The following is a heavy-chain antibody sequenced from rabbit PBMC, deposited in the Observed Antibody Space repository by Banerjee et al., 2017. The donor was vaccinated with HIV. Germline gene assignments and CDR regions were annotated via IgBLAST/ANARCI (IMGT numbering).Heavy chain of an antibody. J-gene: IGHJ4*01. Sequence: QSLEESGGDLVQPEGSLTLTCTASGFSFSSGYYMCWVRQAPGKGLEWIACVDAGSSGSTYYASWAKGRFTVSKTSSTTVTLQMTSLTAADTATYFCARAGYAAYGYWNLWGQGTLV. CDR3: ARAGYAAYGYWNL. CDR2: VDAGSSGST. CDR1: GFSFSSGYY. V-gene: IGHV1S40*01. D-gene: IGHD6-1*01.